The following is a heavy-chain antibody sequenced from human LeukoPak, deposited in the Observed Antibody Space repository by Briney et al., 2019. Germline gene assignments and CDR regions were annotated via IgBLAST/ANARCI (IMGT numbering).Heavy chain of an antibody. CDR2: INHSGYT. CDR1: GVSFDDYY. D-gene: IGHD4-17*01. V-gene: IGHV4-34*01. J-gene: IGHJ4*02. CDR3: TRMTTGHDY. Sequence: SETLSLTCAVSGVSFDDYYWAWVRQTPGKGLEWIGEINHSGYTNDNPSLKSRVTLSTDTSRKQFSLNMRSVTVADAGIYFCTRMTTGHDYWGQGTLVTVSS.